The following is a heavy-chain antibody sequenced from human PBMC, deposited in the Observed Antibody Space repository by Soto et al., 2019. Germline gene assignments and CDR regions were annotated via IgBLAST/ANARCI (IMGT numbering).Heavy chain of an antibody. CDR1: GGSFSGYY. D-gene: IGHD6-19*01. J-gene: IGHJ4*02. V-gene: IGHV4-34*02. Sequence: QVHLQQWGAGLLKPSETLSLTCALSGGSFSGYYWSWIRQSPGKGLEWIGEINPSGITTYNPSLKARVTISTDTPKNQFYLKLTSVTAADRAMYYWARAWFSSTQTVDYWGQGTLVTVSS. CDR2: INPSGIT. CDR3: ARAWFSSTQTVDY.